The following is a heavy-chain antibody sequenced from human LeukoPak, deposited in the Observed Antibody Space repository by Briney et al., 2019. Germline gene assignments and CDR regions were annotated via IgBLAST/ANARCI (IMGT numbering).Heavy chain of an antibody. D-gene: IGHD2-15*01. Sequence: PGGSLRLSCAGSGFTFSSHWMSWVRQAPGKGLEWVANTNDDGSEKTQVDSVKGRFTISRDNAKKSLFLQMNRLRATDTVVYFSLRVAAAWGQGTLATVSS. CDR3: LRVAAA. J-gene: IGHJ5*02. V-gene: IGHV3-7*04. CDR1: GFTFSSHW. CDR2: TNDDGSEK.